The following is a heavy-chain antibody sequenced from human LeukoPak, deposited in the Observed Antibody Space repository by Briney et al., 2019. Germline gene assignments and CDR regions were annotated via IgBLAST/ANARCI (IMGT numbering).Heavy chain of an antibody. CDR1: GGSFSGYY. CDR2: INHSGST. D-gene: IGHD2-2*01. CDR3: ARGVVPAAMFDY. Sequence: SETLSLTCAVYGGSFSGYYWSWIRQPPGKGLEWIGEINHSGSTNYNPSLTSRVTISVDTSKNQFSLKLSSVTAADTAVYYCARGVVPAAMFDYWGQGTLVTVSS. V-gene: IGHV4-34*01. J-gene: IGHJ4*02.